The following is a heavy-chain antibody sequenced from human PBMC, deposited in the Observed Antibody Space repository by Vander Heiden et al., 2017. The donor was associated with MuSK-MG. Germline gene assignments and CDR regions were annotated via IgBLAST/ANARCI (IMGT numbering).Heavy chain of an antibody. J-gene: IGHJ4*02. CDR2: INTNTGNP. V-gene: IGHV7-4-1*02. CDR3: AARPLRRYYYGSGSYNLIDY. D-gene: IGHD3-10*01. Sequence: QVQLVQSGSELKKPGASVKVSCKASGYTFTSYAMNWVRQAPGQGLEWMGWINTNTGNPTYAQGFTGRLVVSLDTSVSTAYLQISSLKAEDTAVYYCAARPLRRYYYGSGSYNLIDYWGQGTLVTVSS. CDR1: GYTFTSYA.